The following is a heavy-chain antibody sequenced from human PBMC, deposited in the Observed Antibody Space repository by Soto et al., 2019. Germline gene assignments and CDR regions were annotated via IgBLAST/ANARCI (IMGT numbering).Heavy chain of an antibody. Sequence: SETLSLTCTVSGGSMSTHYWSWIRQPPGKGLEWIGYSHSSGYSHYNPSLKSRVTISVDTSNNQISLKVTSVTAADTAMYYCAGSYGNSWYAYWGQGSLVTVSS. D-gene: IGHD6-13*01. CDR2: SHSSGYS. V-gene: IGHV4-59*11. CDR3: AGSYGNSWYAY. CDR1: GGSMSTHY. J-gene: IGHJ4*02.